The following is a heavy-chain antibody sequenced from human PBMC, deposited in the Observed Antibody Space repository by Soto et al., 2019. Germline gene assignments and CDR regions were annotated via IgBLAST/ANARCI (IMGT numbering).Heavy chain of an antibody. D-gene: IGHD6-13*01. Sequence: SVKVSCKASGGTFSSYATSWVRQAPGQGREWLGGIIPIFATANYAQKFQGRVTIAADESTGTAYMELSSLRSEDTAVYYCARVKRTAAAGTFGWFDPWGQGTLVTVSS. V-gene: IGHV1-69*13. CDR1: GGTFSSYA. CDR3: ARVKRTAAAGTFGWFDP. J-gene: IGHJ5*02. CDR2: IIPIFATA.